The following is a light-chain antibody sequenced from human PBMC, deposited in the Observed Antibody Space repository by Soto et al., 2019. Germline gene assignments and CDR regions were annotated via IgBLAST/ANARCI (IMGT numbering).Light chain of an antibody. Sequence: QSALTQPASVSGSPGQSITISCTGTSSDVGSYNLVSWFQQHPGKAPKLMIYEGSKRPSGVSNRFSGSKSGNTASLTISGLQAEDEADYYCCSYAVTNIIVVGGGTKVTVL. CDR1: SSDVGSYNL. V-gene: IGLV2-23*01. J-gene: IGLJ2*01. CDR3: CSYAVTNIIV. CDR2: EGS.